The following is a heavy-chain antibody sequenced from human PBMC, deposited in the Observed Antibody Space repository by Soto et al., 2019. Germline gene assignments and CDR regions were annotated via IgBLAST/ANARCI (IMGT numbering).Heavy chain of an antibody. CDR2: ISSRSDI. J-gene: IGHJ6*02. CDR1: GFTFSTYS. D-gene: IGHD2-2*02. V-gene: IGHV3-21*01. Sequence: RVSLRLSCVVSGFTFSTYSINWVRQAPGKGLEWVSSISSRSDIYYADSVKGRFTISRDNAKNSVSLQMNSLRAEDTAVYYCAREYTAWPLAYGLDVWGQGPTGTISS. CDR3: AREYTAWPLAYGLDV.